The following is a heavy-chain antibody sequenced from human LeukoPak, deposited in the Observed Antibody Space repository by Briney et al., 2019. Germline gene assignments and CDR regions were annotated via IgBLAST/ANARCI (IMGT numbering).Heavy chain of an antibody. Sequence: SETLSLTCTVSGGSIRSYYWSWIRQPPGKGLEWIGYIYYSGSTNYNPSLKSRVTISVDTSKNQFSLKLSSVTAADTAVYYCARGSYDSSGYRALDFDYWGQGTLVTVSS. CDR1: GGSIRSYY. CDR2: IYYSGST. CDR3: ARGSYDSSGYRALDFDY. D-gene: IGHD3-22*01. V-gene: IGHV4-59*01. J-gene: IGHJ4*02.